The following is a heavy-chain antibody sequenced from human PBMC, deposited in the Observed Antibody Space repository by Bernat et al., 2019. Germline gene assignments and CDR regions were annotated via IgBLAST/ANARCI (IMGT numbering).Heavy chain of an antibody. CDR1: GFTCSSYW. Sequence: EVQLVESGGGLVQPGGSLRLSCAASGFTCSSYWMSWGRQAPGQGLERVANIKKDGSEKYSVDSMTGRFTISRDNAKNSLYLQMNSLRAEDTAVYYCARDQGSSWYSLYNWFDPWGQGTLVTVSS. V-gene: IGHV3-7*04. D-gene: IGHD6-13*01. CDR2: IKKDGSEK. CDR3: ARDQGSSWYSLYNWFDP. J-gene: IGHJ5*02.